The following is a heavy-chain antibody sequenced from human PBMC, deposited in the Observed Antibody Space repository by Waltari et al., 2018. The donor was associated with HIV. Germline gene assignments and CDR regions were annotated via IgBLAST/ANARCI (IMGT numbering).Heavy chain of an antibody. CDR1: GFTFNNYA. CDR2: IGGSDGTT. J-gene: IGHJ4*02. CDR3: ENTHDYGDYRPFDY. V-gene: IGHV3-23*01. D-gene: IGHD4-17*01. Sequence: EVQLLESGGGLVLPGGSLRLSCVASGFTFNNYAMTWVRQAPGKGLEWVSTIGGSDGTTYYADSVKGRFTISRDNFKNTLYLQMNSLRAEDTAIYFCENTHDYGDYRPFDYWGPGALVTVSS.